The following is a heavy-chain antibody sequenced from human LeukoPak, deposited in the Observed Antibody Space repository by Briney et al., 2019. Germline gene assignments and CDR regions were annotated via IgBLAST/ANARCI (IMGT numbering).Heavy chain of an antibody. Sequence: ASVKVSCKASGYTFTTYAMNGVRQAPGQGLEWMRWINTNTGNPAYAQGFTGRFVFSLDTSVSTAYLQISSLKADDTAVYYCAREVAIGRAAMQGLLHWGQGTLVTVSS. J-gene: IGHJ4*02. CDR2: INTNTGNP. D-gene: IGHD5-18*01. V-gene: IGHV7-4-1*02. CDR1: GYTFTTYA. CDR3: AREVAIGRAAMQGLLH.